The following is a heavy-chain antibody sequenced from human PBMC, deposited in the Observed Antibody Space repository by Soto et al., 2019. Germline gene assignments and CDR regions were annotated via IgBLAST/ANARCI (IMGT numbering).Heavy chain of an antibody. CDR3: GQSAFGATITDAFDN. J-gene: IGHJ3*02. Sequence: PGGSLRLSCAASGFTFSSYAMSWVRQAPGKGLEWVSAISGSGGSTYYADSVKGRFTISRDNSKNTLYLQMNSLRAEDTAVSYFGQSAFGATITDAFDNWGQGTMLTISS. CDR1: GFTFSSYA. D-gene: IGHD5-12*01. CDR2: ISGSGGST. V-gene: IGHV3-23*01.